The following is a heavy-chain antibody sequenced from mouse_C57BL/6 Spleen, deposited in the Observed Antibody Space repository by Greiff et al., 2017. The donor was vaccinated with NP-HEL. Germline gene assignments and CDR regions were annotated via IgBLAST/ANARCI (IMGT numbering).Heavy chain of an antibody. Sequence: VKLMESGAELVKPGASVKLSCKASGYTFTEYTIHWVKQRSGQGLEWIGWFYPGSGSIKYNEKFKDKATLTADKSSSTVYMELSRLTSEDSAVYFCARHEEADGYYGYFDVWGTGTTVTVSS. V-gene: IGHV1-62-2*01. D-gene: IGHD2-3*01. CDR1: GYTFTEYT. CDR3: ARHEEADGYYGYFDV. CDR2: FYPGSGSI. J-gene: IGHJ1*03.